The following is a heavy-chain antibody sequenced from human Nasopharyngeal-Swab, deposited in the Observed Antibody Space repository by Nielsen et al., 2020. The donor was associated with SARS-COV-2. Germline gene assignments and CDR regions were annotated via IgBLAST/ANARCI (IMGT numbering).Heavy chain of an antibody. CDR3: TFDSSGYYPHDAFDI. J-gene: IGHJ3*02. Sequence: GESLQISCTASGFTFGDYAMSWVRQAPGKGLEWVGFIRSKAYGGTTEYAASVKGRFTISRDDSKSIAYLQMNSLKTEDTAVYYCTFDSSGYYPHDAFDIWGQGTMVTVSS. V-gene: IGHV3-49*04. CDR2: IRSKAYGGTT. D-gene: IGHD3-22*01. CDR1: GFTFGDYA.